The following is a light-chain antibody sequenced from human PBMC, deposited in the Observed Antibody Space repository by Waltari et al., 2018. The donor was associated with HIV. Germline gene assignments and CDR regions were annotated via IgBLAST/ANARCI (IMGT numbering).Light chain of an antibody. CDR2: AVT. CDR1: SSDVGCSKY. Sequence: QSALTQPRPVSGSPGQSVTISCTGTSSDVGCSKYVSWYQQHPSKAAKGMIYAVTKRPAGVPDRFSGSKSVNTASLTISGLEAEDEADYYCWSYAGSYTLVFGGGTKLTVL. CDR3: WSYAGSYTLV. J-gene: IGLJ3*02. V-gene: IGLV2-11*01.